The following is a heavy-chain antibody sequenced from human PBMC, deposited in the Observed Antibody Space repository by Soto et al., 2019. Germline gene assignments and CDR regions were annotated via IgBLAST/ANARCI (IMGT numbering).Heavy chain of an antibody. V-gene: IGHV4-39*07. CDR3: ARDRIYCSGGSCYYYGMDV. D-gene: IGHD2-15*01. J-gene: IGHJ6*02. CDR1: GIYIRSISYY. Sequence: SETLNLTCTFCGIYIRSISYYWGWSREPPGKGLEWIGSIYYSGSTYYNPSLKSRVTISVDTSKNQFSLKLSSVTAADTAVYYCARDRIYCSGGSCYYYGMDVWGQGTTVS. CDR2: IYYSGST.